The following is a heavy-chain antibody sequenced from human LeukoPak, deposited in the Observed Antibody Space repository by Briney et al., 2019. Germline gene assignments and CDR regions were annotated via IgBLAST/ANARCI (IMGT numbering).Heavy chain of an antibody. Sequence: SETLSLTCTVSGGSISSSSYYWGWIRQPPGKGLEWIGSMYYSGITYYNPSLKSRVTVSVDMSKNQFSLKLRSVTAADTAVYYCARASYSYDINGWVPFDYWGQGTLVTVSS. V-gene: IGHV4-39*07. J-gene: IGHJ4*02. D-gene: IGHD3-22*01. CDR1: GGSISSSSYY. CDR3: ARASYSYDINGWVPFDY. CDR2: MYYSGIT.